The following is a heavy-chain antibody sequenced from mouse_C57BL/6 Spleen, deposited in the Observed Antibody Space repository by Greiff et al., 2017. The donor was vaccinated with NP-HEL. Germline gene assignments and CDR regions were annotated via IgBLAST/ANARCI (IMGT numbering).Heavy chain of an antibody. D-gene: IGHD2-4*01. J-gene: IGHJ2*01. CDR3: AREGVYDYAHYCDY. Sequence: QVQLQQPGAELVRPGSSVKLSCKASGYTFTSYWMHWVKQRPIQGLEWIGNIDPSDSETHYNQKFKDKATLTVDKSSSTAYMQLSSLTSEDSAVYYCAREGVYDYAHYCDYWGQGTTLTVSS. V-gene: IGHV1-52*01. CDR1: GYTFTSYW. CDR2: IDPSDSET.